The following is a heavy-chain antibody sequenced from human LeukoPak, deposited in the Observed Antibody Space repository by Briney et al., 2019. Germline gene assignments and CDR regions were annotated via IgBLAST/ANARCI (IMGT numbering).Heavy chain of an antibody. Sequence: GGSLRLSCAASGFTVSSNYMSWVRQAPGKGLEWVSVIYSGGSTYYADSVKGRFTISRDNSKNTLYPQMNSLRAEDTAVYYCARARGLVNFDYWGQGTLVTVSS. D-gene: IGHD6-19*01. V-gene: IGHV3-53*01. CDR3: ARARGLVNFDY. CDR2: IYSGGST. J-gene: IGHJ4*02. CDR1: GFTVSSNY.